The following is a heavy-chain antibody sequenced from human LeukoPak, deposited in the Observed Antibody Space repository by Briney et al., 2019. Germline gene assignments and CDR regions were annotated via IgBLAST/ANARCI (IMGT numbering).Heavy chain of an antibody. V-gene: IGHV1-58*01. CDR3: AACRDGYSELDYYYYYGMDV. J-gene: IGHJ6*02. Sequence: SVKVSCKASGFTFTSSAVQWVRQARGQRLEWIGWIVVGSGNTNYAQKFQERVTITRDMSTSTAYMELSSLRSEDTAVYYCAACRDGYSELDYYYYYGMDVWGQGTTVTVSS. CDR1: GFTFTSSA. D-gene: IGHD5-24*01. CDR2: IVVGSGNT.